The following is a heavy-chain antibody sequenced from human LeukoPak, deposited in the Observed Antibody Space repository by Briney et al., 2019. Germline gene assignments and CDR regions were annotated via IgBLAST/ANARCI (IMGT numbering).Heavy chain of an antibody. D-gene: IGHD3-3*01. CDR1: GFTFSSYA. V-gene: IGHV3-30*01. CDR2: ISYDGSNK. Sequence: GRSLRLSCAASGFTFSSYAMHWGRQAPGKGLEWGAVISYDGSNKYYADSVKGRFTISRDNSKNTLYLQMNSLRAEDTAVYYCARDAAFWSARYYYMDVWGKGTTVTVSS. J-gene: IGHJ6*03. CDR3: ARDAAFWSARYYYMDV.